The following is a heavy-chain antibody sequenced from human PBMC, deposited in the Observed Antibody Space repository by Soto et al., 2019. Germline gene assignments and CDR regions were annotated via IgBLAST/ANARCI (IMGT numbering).Heavy chain of an antibody. CDR2: IWYDGSDE. Sequence: QVILLESGGGVVQPGGSLRLSCEASGFNFSDYGMHWVRQAPGKVLQGVAHIWYDGSDEYYGDSMKGRFRVSRETSKNTLYLQMDRLRAEDTARYYWGRDPYVSYYGVDVWGQGTPVIVSS. D-gene: IGHD3-10*02. V-gene: IGHV3-33*01. J-gene: IGHJ6*02. CDR3: GRDPYVSYYGVDV. CDR1: GFNFSDYG.